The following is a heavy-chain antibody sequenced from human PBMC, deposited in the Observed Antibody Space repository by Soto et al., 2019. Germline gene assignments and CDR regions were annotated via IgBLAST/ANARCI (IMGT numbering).Heavy chain of an antibody. Sequence: PSETLSLTCTVSGGSISSYYWSWIRQPPGKGLEWIGYIYYSGSTNYNPSLKSRVTISVDTSKNQFSLKLSSVTAADTAVYYCARVKMATIILVFDYWGQGTLVTVSS. J-gene: IGHJ4*02. D-gene: IGHD5-12*01. CDR2: IYYSGST. CDR1: GGSISSYY. V-gene: IGHV4-59*08. CDR3: ARVKMATIILVFDY.